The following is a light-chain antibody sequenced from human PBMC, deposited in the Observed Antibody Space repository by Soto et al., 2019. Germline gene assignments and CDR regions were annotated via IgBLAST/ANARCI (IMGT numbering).Light chain of an antibody. V-gene: IGKV1-5*03. Sequence: DIQMTQSPSTLSASVGDRITITCRASQSISSWLAWYQQKPGKAPKVLIYKASSLESGVTSRFSSSGSGTDFTLTISSLQPDDCATYYCQQYKTYWSFGQGTKVEIK. CDR2: KAS. CDR3: QQYKTYWS. CDR1: QSISSW. J-gene: IGKJ1*01.